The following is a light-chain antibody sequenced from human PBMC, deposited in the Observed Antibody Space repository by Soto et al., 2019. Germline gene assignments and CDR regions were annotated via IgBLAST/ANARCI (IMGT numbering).Light chain of an antibody. Sequence: QSALSQPASVSGSPGQSITISCTGTSSDVGSYNLVSWYQQHPGKAPKLMIYEVSKRPSGVSNRFSGSKSGNTASLTISGLQAEDEADYYCCSYAGSSPPYVFGTGNKVTVL. V-gene: IGLV2-23*02. CDR1: SSDVGSYNL. CDR2: EVS. CDR3: CSYAGSSPPYV. J-gene: IGLJ1*01.